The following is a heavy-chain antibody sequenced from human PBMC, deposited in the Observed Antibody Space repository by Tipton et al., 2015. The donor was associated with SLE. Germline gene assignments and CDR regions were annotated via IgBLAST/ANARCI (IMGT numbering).Heavy chain of an antibody. CDR2: IYTSGST. CDR3: ARDPGA. V-gene: IGHV4-61*02. CDR1: GGSISSGSYY. J-gene: IGHJ5*02. Sequence: GLVKPSETLSLTCTVSGGSISSGSYYWSWIRQPAGKGLEWIGHIYTSGSTNYNPSLKSRVTISVDTSKNQFSLKLSSVTAADTAVYYCARDPGAWGQGTLVTVSS. D-gene: IGHD3-10*01.